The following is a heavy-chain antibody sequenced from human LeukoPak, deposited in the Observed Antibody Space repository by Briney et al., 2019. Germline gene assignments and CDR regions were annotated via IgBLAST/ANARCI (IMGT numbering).Heavy chain of an antibody. CDR1: GFTFSSYG. CDR2: IWYDGSNK. D-gene: IGHD1-26*01. Sequence: PGRSLRLSCAASGFTFSSYGMHGVRQAPGKGLEWVAVIWYDGSNKYYADSVKGRFTISRDNSKNTLYLQMNSLRAEDTAVYYCARDGIGASFDPWGQGTLVTVSS. V-gene: IGHV3-33*01. CDR3: ARDGIGASFDP. J-gene: IGHJ5*02.